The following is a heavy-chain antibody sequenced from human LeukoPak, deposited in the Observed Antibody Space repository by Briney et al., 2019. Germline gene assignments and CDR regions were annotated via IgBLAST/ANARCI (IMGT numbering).Heavy chain of an antibody. D-gene: IGHD3-10*01. CDR3: ARAPRVVRGVIGRAIADY. V-gene: IGHV4-34*01. CDR1: GGSFSGYY. Sequence: SETLSLTCAVYGGSFSGYYWSWIRQPPGKGLEWIGEINHSGSTNYNPSLKSRVTISVDTSKNQFSLKLSSVTAADTAVYYCARAPRVVRGVIGRAIADYWGQGTLVTVSS. J-gene: IGHJ4*02. CDR2: INHSGST.